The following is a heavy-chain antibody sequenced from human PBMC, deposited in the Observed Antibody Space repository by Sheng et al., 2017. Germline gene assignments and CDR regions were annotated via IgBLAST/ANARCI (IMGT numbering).Heavy chain of an antibody. D-gene: IGHD2-2*01. J-gene: IGHJ4*02. Sequence: EVQLVESGGGLIQPGGSLRLSYPASGFTVSSNYMSWVRQAPGKGLEWVSVIYSGGSTYYADSVKGRFTISRDNSKNTLYLQMNSLRAEDTAVYYCARARCSTSCYAPYWGQGTLVTV. CDR2: IYSGGST. CDR3: ARARCSTSCYAPY. CDR1: GFTVSSNY. V-gene: IGHV3-53*01.